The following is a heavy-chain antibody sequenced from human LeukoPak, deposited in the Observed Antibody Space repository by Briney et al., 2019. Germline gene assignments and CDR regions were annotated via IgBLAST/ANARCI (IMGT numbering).Heavy chain of an antibody. CDR2: ISAYNGNT. V-gene: IGHV1-18*01. CDR1: GYTFTTYG. D-gene: IGHD4-11*01. CDR3: ARVYSDYVYLNYYMDV. J-gene: IGHJ6*03. Sequence: ASVKVSCNASGYTFTTYGISWVRQAPGQGLEWMGWISAYNGNTNYAQKLQGRVTMTTDTSTSTAYMELRSLRSDDTAVYYCARVYSDYVYLNYYMDVWGKGTTVTVSS.